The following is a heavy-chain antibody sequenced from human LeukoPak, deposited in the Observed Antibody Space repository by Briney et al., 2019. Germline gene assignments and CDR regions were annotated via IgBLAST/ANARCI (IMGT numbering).Heavy chain of an antibody. V-gene: IGHV4-59*01. D-gene: IGHD4-17*01. CDR2: IYYSGST. J-gene: IGHJ5*02. CDR3: ARRDYVGWFDP. CDR1: GGSISSYY. Sequence: PSETLSLTCTVSGGSISSYYWSWIRQPPGKGLEWIGYIYYSGSTNYNPSLKSRVTISVDTSKNQFSLKLSSVTAADTAVYYCARRDYVGWFDPWGQGTLVTVSS.